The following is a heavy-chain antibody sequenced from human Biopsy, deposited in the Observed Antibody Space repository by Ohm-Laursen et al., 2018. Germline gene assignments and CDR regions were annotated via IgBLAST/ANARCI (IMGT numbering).Heavy chain of an antibody. CDR2: ISHTGYT. D-gene: IGHD4-23*01. V-gene: IGHV4-59*11. CDR3: ARGSNEYGGLYFPH. J-gene: IGHJ1*01. CDR1: GGSFTGHY. Sequence: GTLSLTCTVSGGSFTGHYWTWIRQPPGQGLEWIGHISHTGYTSYKSSLKSRVTTSLDTSRKHFSLRLTSLAAADTAVYYCARGSNEYGGLYFPHWGQGTLVTVSS.